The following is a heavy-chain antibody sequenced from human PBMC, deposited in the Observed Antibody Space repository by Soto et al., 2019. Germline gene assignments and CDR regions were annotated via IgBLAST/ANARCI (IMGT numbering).Heavy chain of an antibody. CDR3: ARDGGRHSGGIDY. J-gene: IGHJ4*02. V-gene: IGHV1-69*01. Sequence: QVQLVQSGAEVKKPRSSVKVSCKASGGTFSSYSINWVRQAPGQGLEWMGEIIPIFGTANYAQKFQGRVTITAEESTSTAYMELSSLRSEDTAVYYCARDGGRHSGGIDYWGQGTLVTVAS. CDR1: GGTFSSYS. CDR2: IIPIFGTA. D-gene: IGHD1-26*01.